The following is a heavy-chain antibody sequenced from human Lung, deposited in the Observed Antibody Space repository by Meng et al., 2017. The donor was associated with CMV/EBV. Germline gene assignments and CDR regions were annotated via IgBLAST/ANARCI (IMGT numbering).Heavy chain of an antibody. Sequence: QVQLVQSGSELKNPGASVKVSCKASGYSFTSYAMNWVRQAPGQGLEWMGWINTNTGNPTYAQGFTGRFVFSLDTSVSTAYLQISSLKAEDTAVYYCASFPPPGKQWLVTDYWGQGTLVTASS. V-gene: IGHV7-4-1*02. D-gene: IGHD6-19*01. CDR3: ASFPPPGKQWLVTDY. J-gene: IGHJ4*02. CDR1: GYSFTSYA. CDR2: INTNTGNP.